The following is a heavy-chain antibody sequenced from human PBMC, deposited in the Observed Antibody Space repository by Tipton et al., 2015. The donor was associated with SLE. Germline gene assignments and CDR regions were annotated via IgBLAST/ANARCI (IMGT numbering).Heavy chain of an antibody. J-gene: IGHJ3*02. CDR3: ARPGEWELPSAVCDI. D-gene: IGHD1-26*01. CDR2: IAPVFGTT. CDR1: GGSFNSYS. V-gene: IGHV1-69*18. Sequence: QLVQSGAEVKKPGSSVKVSCKSSGGSFNSYSITWVRQAPGQGLEWMGTIAPVFGTTNYAQKFQGRVTVTADESTSTAYMELSSLTSEDTAVYYCARPGEWELPSAVCDIWGQGTMVTVSS.